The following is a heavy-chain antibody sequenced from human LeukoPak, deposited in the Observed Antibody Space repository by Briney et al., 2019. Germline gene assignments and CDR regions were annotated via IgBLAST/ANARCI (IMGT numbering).Heavy chain of an antibody. V-gene: IGHV3-53*01. Sequence: PGGSLRLSCAASGFTFSTYTMHWVRQAPGKGLEWVSVIHSGGSTYYADSVKGRFTISRDISKNTLYLQMNSLRAEDTAVYYCARDQRLGNSWFFLDYWGQGTLVTVSS. CDR1: GFTFSTYT. D-gene: IGHD6-13*01. CDR2: IHSGGST. J-gene: IGHJ4*02. CDR3: ARDQRLGNSWFFLDY.